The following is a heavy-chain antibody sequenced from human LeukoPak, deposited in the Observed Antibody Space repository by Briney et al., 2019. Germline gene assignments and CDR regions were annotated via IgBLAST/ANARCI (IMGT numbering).Heavy chain of an antibody. V-gene: IGHV3-23*01. Sequence: GGSLRLSCAASRFTYVSYAMTWVRQAPGKGLESVSSFGGSPTGTYYADSVKGRFTVSSDNSKNTLYLQMNSLRAEDTAVYFCAFIPVGGLVIANLDYWGQGALVTVSS. CDR1: RFTYVSYA. J-gene: IGHJ4*02. CDR2: FGGSPTGT. D-gene: IGHD3/OR15-3a*01. CDR3: AFIPVGGLVIANLDY.